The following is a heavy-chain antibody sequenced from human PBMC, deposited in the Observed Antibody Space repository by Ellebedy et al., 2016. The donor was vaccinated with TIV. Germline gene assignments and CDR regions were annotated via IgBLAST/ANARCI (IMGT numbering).Heavy chain of an antibody. CDR2: ISISSDLI. CDR1: GFTFSTYT. D-gene: IGHD1-7*01. Sequence: GGSLRLSXAASGFTFSTYTMDWVRQAPGKGLEWVSSISISSDLIFYADSVRGRVTISRDNAKNSVYLQISSLRADDTAVYYCARSVNYAHDYWGQGTLVTVSS. V-gene: IGHV3-21*01. J-gene: IGHJ4*02. CDR3: ARSVNYAHDY.